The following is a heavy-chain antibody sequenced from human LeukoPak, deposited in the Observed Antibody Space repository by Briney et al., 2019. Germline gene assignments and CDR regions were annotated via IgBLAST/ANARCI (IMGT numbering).Heavy chain of an antibody. CDR3: AREIPRRAFDI. CDR2: IYSGGST. J-gene: IGHJ3*02. Sequence: GGSLRLSCAASGFTASSNYMSWVRQAPGKGLEWVSVIYSGGSTYYADSVKGRFTISRDNSKNTLYLQMNSLRAEDTAVYYCAREIPRRAFDIWGQGTMVTVSS. V-gene: IGHV3-53*01. CDR1: GFTASSNY. D-gene: IGHD2-21*01.